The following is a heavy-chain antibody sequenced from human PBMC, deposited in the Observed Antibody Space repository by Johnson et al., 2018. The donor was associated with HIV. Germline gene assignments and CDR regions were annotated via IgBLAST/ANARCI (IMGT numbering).Heavy chain of an antibody. CDR2: ISYDGSNK. CDR1: GFTFSSYA. J-gene: IGHJ3*02. D-gene: IGHD3-10*01. V-gene: IGHV3-30*04. Sequence: QMQLVESGGGVVQPGRSLRLSCAASGFTFSSYAMHWVRQAPGKGLEWVAVISYDGSNKYYADSVKGRFTISRDNSKNTLYLQMNSLRAEDTAVYYCAKDWGLLGKDAFDIWGQGTMVTVSS. CDR3: AKDWGLLGKDAFDI.